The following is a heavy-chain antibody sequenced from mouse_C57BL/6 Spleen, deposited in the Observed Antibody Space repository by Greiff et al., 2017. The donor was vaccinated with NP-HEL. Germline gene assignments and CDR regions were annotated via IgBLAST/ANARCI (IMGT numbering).Heavy chain of an antibody. Sequence: EVQVVESGGDLVKPGGSLKLSCAASGFTFTSYGMSWVRQTPDKRLEWVATISSGGSYTYYPDSVKGRITISRDNAKNTLYLQMSSLKSEDTAMYYCARWNYDEKSFDYWGQGTLVTVSA. D-gene: IGHD2-4*01. CDR1: GFTFTSYG. J-gene: IGHJ3*01. CDR3: ARWNYDEKSFDY. CDR2: ISSGGSYT. V-gene: IGHV5-6*01.